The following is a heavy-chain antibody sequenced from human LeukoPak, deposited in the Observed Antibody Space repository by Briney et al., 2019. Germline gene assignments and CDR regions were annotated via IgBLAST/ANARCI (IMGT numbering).Heavy chain of an antibody. Sequence: SETLSLTCTVSGGSISSSSYYWGWIRQPPGEELQWLGNMFYVGDTYYTPSLKSRLTMSVDTSKNQLYLRLGSVTAADTAVCYCARSDGSVYXXFDYWGQG. J-gene: IGHJ4*02. CDR2: MFYVGDT. D-gene: IGHD5/OR15-5a*01. CDR3: ARSDGSVYXXFDY. CDR1: GGSISSSSYY. V-gene: IGHV4-39*01.